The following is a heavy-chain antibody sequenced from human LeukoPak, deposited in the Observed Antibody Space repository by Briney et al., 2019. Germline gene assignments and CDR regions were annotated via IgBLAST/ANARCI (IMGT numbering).Heavy chain of an antibody. J-gene: IGHJ4*02. CDR2: ISSSGSTI. CDR3: ARDKVEGSMAGSNFDY. CDR1: GFTFSSYE. D-gene: IGHD6-19*01. Sequence: GGSLRLSCAASGFTFSSYEMNWVRQAPGKGQEWVSYISSSGSTIYYADSVKGRFTISRDNAKNSLYLQMNSLSGEDTAVYYCARDKVEGSMAGSNFDYWGQGTLVTVSS. V-gene: IGHV3-48*03.